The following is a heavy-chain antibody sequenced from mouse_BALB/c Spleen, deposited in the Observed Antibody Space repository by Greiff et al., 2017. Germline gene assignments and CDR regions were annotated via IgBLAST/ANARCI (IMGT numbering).Heavy chain of an antibody. V-gene: IGHV7-3*02. J-gene: IGHJ4*01. CDR2: IRNKANGYTT. CDR3: ARITTSYAMDY. D-gene: IGHD2-4*01. CDR1: GFTFTDYY. Sequence: EVKLMESGGGLVQPGGSLRLSCATSGFTFTDYYMSWVRQPPGKALEWLGFIRNKANGYTTEYSASVKGRFTISRDNSQSILYLQMNTLRAEDSATYYCARITTSYAMDYWGQGTSVTVSS.